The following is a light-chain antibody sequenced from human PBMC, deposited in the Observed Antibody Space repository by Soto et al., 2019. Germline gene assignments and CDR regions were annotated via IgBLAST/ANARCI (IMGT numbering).Light chain of an antibody. J-gene: IGLJ7*01. CDR3: NAYTTSSTLV. Sequence: QSVLTQPASVSGSPGQSITISCTGTRGDVGAYNLVSWYRHHPGKAPKLMIYAVTNRPSGISNRFSGSKSGNTASLTISGLQAEDEADYYSNAYTTSSTLVFG. V-gene: IGLV2-14*02. CDR2: AVT. CDR1: RGDVGAYNL.